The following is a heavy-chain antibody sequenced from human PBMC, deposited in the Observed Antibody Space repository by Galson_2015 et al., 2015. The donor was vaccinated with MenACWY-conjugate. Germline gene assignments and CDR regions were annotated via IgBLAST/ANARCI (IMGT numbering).Heavy chain of an antibody. CDR1: GFTVNTNY. Sequence: SLRLSCAASGFTVNTNYMTWVRQAPGKGLEWVSIIYSGGSTYYPDFVRGRFTISRDNSKNTLYLQMDSLRADDTAVYYCARAGSENCRTTNCLSLGAKFSYYYYMDVWGKGTTVTVSS. CDR2: IYSGGST. D-gene: IGHD2-2*01. V-gene: IGHV3-53*01. CDR3: ARAGSENCRTTNCLSLGAKFSYYYYMDV. J-gene: IGHJ6*03.